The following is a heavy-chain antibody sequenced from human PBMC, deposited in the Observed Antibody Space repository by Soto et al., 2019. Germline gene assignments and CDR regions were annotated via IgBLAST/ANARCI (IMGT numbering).Heavy chain of an antibody. CDR3: ARVRDWFDP. CDR1: GVSFSGYY. CDR2: IDHSGYT. V-gene: IGHV4-34*01. J-gene: IGHJ5*02. Sequence: QVQLQQWGAGLLKPSETLSLTCAVYGVSFSGYYWNWIRQPPGKGLEWIGEIDHSGYTNYNPSLKSRVTISVDTSKNQCSLRLTSVTAADTAVYYCARVRDWFDPWGQGTLVTVSS. D-gene: IGHD3-3*01.